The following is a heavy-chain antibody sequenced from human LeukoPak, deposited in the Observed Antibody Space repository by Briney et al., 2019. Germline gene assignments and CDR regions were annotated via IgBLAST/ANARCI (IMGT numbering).Heavy chain of an antibody. CDR2: IYSGGST. J-gene: IGHJ6*02. Sequence: GGSLRLSCAAAGFTFSSYAMSWVRQAPGKGLEWVSVIYSGGSTYYADSVKGRFTISRDNSKNTLYLQMNSLRAEDTAVYYCARDSSSLYYYGMDVWGQGTTVTVSS. CDR3: ARDSSSLYYYGMDV. D-gene: IGHD6-6*01. V-gene: IGHV3-53*01. CDR1: GFTFSSYA.